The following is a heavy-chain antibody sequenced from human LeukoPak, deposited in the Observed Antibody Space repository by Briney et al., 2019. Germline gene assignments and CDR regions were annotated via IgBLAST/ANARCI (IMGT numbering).Heavy chain of an antibody. D-gene: IGHD4-17*01. V-gene: IGHV1-46*01. CDR2: INPTGTYT. J-gene: IGHJ2*01. Sequence: GASAKVSCKASGYRSTSTYMHWVRQAPGQGVEWMGLINPTGTYTKYAHKFQGTVSMTRDTSTSTDYMELRSLTSEDSAVYYCARAQSGSTTVTVTTDYWYFDVWGRGTLVTVSS. CDR3: ARAQSGSTTVTVTTDYWYFDV. CDR1: GYRSTSTY.